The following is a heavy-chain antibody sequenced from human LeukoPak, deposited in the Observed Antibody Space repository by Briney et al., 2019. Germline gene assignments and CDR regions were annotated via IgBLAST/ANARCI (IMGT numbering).Heavy chain of an antibody. D-gene: IGHD3-10*01. CDR3: ARGLNYYGSGSPQYNWFDP. V-gene: IGHV4-39*07. CDR1: GGSISSSSYY. Sequence: PSETLSLTCTVSGGSISSSSYYWGWIRQPPGKGLEWIGSIYYSGSTYYNPSLKSRVTISVDTSKNQFSLKLSSVTAADTAVYYCARGLNYYGSGSPQYNWFDPWGKGTLVTVSS. J-gene: IGHJ5*02. CDR2: IYYSGST.